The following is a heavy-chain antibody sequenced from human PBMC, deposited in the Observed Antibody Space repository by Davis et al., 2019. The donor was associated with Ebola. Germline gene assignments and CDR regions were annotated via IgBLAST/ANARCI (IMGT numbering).Heavy chain of an antibody. J-gene: IGHJ4*02. CDR3: ARVKRGSGSYSWFDY. D-gene: IGHD3-10*01. CDR2: ISGSGGST. CDR1: GFTFSSYA. Sequence: GGSLRLSCAASGFTFSSYAMSWVRQAPGKGLEWVSAISGSGGSTYYADSVKGRFTISRDNSKNTLYLQMNSLRDEDTAVYYCARVKRGSGSYSWFDYWGQGTLVTVSS. V-gene: IGHV3-23*01.